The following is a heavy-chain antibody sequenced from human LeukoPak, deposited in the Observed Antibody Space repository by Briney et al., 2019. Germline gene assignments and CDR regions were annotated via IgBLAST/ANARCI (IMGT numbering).Heavy chain of an antibody. V-gene: IGHV3-48*01. CDR2: ISSSSSTI. CDR1: GFTFSSYS. D-gene: IGHD6-19*01. Sequence: PGGSLRLSCAASGFTFSSYSMNWVRQAPGKGLEWISYISSSSSTIYYTDSVKGRFTISRDNAKNSLYPQMNSLRGEDTALYYCARVPYSTGAFDYWGQGTLVTVSS. CDR3: ARVPYSTGAFDY. J-gene: IGHJ4*02.